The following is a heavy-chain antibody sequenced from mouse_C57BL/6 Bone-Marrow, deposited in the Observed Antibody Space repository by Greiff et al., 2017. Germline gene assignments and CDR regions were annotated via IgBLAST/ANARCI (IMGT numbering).Heavy chain of an antibody. Sequence: VQLQQSGAELVRPGASVKLSCTASGFNIKDDYMHWVKQRPEQGLEWIGWIDPENGDTAYASKFQGKATITADTSSNTAYLQLSSLTSEDTAVYYCTFPYYYDYWGQGTTLTVSS. V-gene: IGHV14-4*01. D-gene: IGHD1-1*01. CDR2: IDPENGDT. CDR3: TFPYYYDY. CDR1: GFNIKDDY. J-gene: IGHJ2*01.